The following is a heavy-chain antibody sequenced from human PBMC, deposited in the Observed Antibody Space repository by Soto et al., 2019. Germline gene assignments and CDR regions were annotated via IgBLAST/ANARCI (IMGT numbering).Heavy chain of an antibody. D-gene: IGHD3-16*01. V-gene: IGHV3-23*01. CDR1: GFIFSTYG. CDR2: IDGSGNSP. Sequence: GGSLRLSCAASGFIFSTYGMSWVRQAPGKGLEWVSTIDGSGNSPYYVDSVKGRFTISRDNSKNTLYLQMNSLRAEDPAVYYSAKNPLSPPLRFGYWGHGTLVTVSS. J-gene: IGHJ4*01. CDR3: AKNPLSPPLRFGY.